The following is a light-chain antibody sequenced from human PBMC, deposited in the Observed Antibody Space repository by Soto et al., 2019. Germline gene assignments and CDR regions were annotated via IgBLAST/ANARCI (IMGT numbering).Light chain of an antibody. CDR2: DAY. Sequence: DIQMTQSPSTLSASVGDRVTITCRASQSISSWLAWYQQKPGKAPKLLIYDAYSLGSGVPSRFSGSGSGTEFTLTISSLQPDDFATYYCQQYNSYSSVAFGQGTKVEI. J-gene: IGKJ1*01. CDR1: QSISSW. CDR3: QQYNSYSSVA. V-gene: IGKV1-5*01.